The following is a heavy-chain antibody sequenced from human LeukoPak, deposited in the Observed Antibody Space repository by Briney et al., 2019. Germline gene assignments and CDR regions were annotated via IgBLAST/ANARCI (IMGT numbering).Heavy chain of an antibody. CDR2: IWYDGSKK. Sequence: GGSLRLSCTASGFTFSSYWMSWVRQAPGKGLEWVAGIWYDGSKKCYADSLKGRLTISRDNSYNTLFLQMNSLGAEDTAIYYCAREIWIGQPQLFDCWGQGTLVTVPS. CDR1: GFTFSSYW. J-gene: IGHJ4*02. V-gene: IGHV3-33*08. CDR3: AREIWIGQPQLFDC. D-gene: IGHD6-13*01.